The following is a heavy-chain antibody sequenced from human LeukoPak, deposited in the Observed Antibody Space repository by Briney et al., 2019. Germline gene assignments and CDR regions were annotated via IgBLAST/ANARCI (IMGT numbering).Heavy chain of an antibody. CDR2: IRYDGSNK. V-gene: IGHV3-30*02. CDR3: AKGGQTMVRGVIPRRLREYYFDH. D-gene: IGHD3-10*01. Sequence: GGSLGLSCAASGFTFSSYGMHWVRQAPGKGLEWVAFIRYDGSNKYYADSVKGRFTISRDNSKNTLYLQMNSLRAEDTAVYYCAKGGQTMVRGVIPRRLREYYFDHWGQGTLVTVSS. J-gene: IGHJ4*02. CDR1: GFTFSSYG.